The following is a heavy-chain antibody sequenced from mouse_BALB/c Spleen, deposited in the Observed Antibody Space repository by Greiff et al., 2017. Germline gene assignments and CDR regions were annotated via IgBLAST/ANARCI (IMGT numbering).Heavy chain of an antibody. CDR3: AREGSYYYGSSYDAMDY. CDR1: GYSITSGYY. Sequence: EVQVVESGPGLVKPSQSLSLTCSVTGYSITSGYYWNWIRQFPGNKLEWMGYISYDGSNNYNPSLKNRISITRDTSKNQFFLKLNSVTTEDTATYYCAREGSYYYGSSYDAMDYWGQGTSVTVSS. J-gene: IGHJ4*01. D-gene: IGHD1-1*01. V-gene: IGHV3-6*02. CDR2: ISYDGSN.